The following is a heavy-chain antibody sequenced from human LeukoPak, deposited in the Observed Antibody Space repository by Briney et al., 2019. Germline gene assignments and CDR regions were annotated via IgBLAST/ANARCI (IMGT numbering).Heavy chain of an antibody. V-gene: IGHV3-49*03. CDR3: TRDPLYYYDSSGYYLY. CDR2: ISSKAYGGTT. Sequence: GGSLRLSCTASGFTFGDYAMSWFRQAPGKGLEWVGFISSKAYGGTTEYAASVKGRFTISRDDSKSIAYLQMNSLKTEDTAVYYCTRDPLYYYDSSGYYLYWGQGTLVTVSS. J-gene: IGHJ4*02. D-gene: IGHD3-22*01. CDR1: GFTFGDYA.